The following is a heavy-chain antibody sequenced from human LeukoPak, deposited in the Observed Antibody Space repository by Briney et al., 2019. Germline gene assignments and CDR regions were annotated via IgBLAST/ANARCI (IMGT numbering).Heavy chain of an antibody. CDR1: GFPFSSYW. V-gene: IGHV3-7*04. CDR2: IKQDGSKK. Sequence: PGGSLRLSCVASGFPFSSYWVTWVRQAPGKGLEWVANIKQDGSKKSYVDSVKGRFTISRGNAKNSLYLQMNSLRAEDTAIYYCTRVGYIDEGIDYWGQGTLVTVSS. D-gene: IGHD5-24*01. CDR3: TRVGYIDEGIDY. J-gene: IGHJ4*02.